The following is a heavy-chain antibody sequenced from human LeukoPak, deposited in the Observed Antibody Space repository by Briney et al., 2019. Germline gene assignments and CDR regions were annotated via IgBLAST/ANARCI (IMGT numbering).Heavy chain of an antibody. CDR2: LSGSGAGT. CDR1: GFTFSDYA. CDR3: AKAELGVDTFFDY. Sequence: GGSLRLSCAASGFTFSDYALGWVRQAPGRGLEWVATLSGSGAGTYYSGSVQGRFTISRDNSKRTLFLQMNSLRAEDTAFYYCAKAELGVDTFFDYWGQGTLVTVSS. J-gene: IGHJ4*02. V-gene: IGHV3-23*01. D-gene: IGHD3-3*01.